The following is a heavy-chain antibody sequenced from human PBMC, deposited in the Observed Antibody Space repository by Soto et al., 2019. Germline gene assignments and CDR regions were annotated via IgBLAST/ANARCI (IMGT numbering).Heavy chain of an antibody. CDR3: ATSRISIAVAGETEYYFDY. D-gene: IGHD6-19*01. Sequence: ASVKVSCKASGYTFTSYDINWVRQATGQGLEWMGWMNPNSGNTGYAQKFQGRVTMTRNTSISTAYMELSSLRSEDTAVYYCATSRISIAVAGETEYYFDYWGQGTLVTVSS. CDR1: GYTFTSYD. J-gene: IGHJ4*02. V-gene: IGHV1-8*01. CDR2: MNPNSGNT.